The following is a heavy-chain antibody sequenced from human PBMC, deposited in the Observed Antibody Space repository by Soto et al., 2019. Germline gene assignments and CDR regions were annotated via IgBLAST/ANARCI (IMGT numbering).Heavy chain of an antibody. CDR3: ARLMVATAACDY. J-gene: IGHJ4*02. D-gene: IGHD5-12*01. V-gene: IGHV4-59*08. CDR2: IYYAGRT. CDR1: VGSLISYY. Sequence: QVRLQESGPGLVKPSETLSLTCTVTVGSLISYYWSWIRQPPGRGLVWIGFIYYAGRTKYNPSLTSLATISPDASQNQSPPTATSVTAADTAVYSWARLMVATAACDYWGPGTLFTFAS.